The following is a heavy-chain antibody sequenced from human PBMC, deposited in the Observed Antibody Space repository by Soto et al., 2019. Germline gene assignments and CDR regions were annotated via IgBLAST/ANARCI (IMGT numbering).Heavy chain of an antibody. V-gene: IGHV3-23*01. CDR3: AIRSSSSTFAY. CDR1: GFTFSSYA. Sequence: EVQLLESGGGLVQPGESLRLSCAASGFTFSSYAMSWVRQAPGKGLEWVSVISGSDDSTYYEDSVKGRFTISRDHSKKTLYLQMNSLRAEDTSVYDCAIRSSSSTFAYWGQGTLVTVSS. CDR2: ISGSDDST. D-gene: IGHD6-6*01. J-gene: IGHJ4*02.